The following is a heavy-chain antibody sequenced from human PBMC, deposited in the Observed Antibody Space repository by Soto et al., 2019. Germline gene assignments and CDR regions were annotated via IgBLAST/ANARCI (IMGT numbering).Heavy chain of an antibody. D-gene: IGHD3-16*01. CDR1: GYSFTSYY. J-gene: IGHJ6*02. Sequence: ASVKVSCKASGYSFTSYYIHWVRQAPGQGLEWIGLINPTGGRTTYAQRFQGRVIMTRGTATSTLYLQLASLRSDDTALYYCARGGSVTKSLNYYFGMAVWGQGSTVTVSS. V-gene: IGHV1-46*01. CDR3: ARGGSVTKSLNYYFGMAV. CDR2: INPTGGRT.